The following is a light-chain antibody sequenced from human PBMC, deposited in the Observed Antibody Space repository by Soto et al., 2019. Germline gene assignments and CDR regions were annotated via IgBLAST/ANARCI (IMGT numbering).Light chain of an antibody. CDR1: RDVGSD. CDR2: AAS. V-gene: IGKV1-39*01. Sequence: SQMTQSPLSLSASVGEKIIITCRASRDVGSDVSWYQQKPGQAPKLVIYAASNLYTGVPSRFSGRRSGTEFTLSISSLQREDFATYFCQQSSNIPWTFGQGTKVDI. J-gene: IGKJ1*01. CDR3: QQSSNIPWT.